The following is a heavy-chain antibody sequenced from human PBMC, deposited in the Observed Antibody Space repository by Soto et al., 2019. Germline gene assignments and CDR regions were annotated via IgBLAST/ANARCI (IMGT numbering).Heavy chain of an antibody. D-gene: IGHD4-17*01. CDR1: GFTFSTYG. V-gene: IGHV3-30*18. CDR3: AKDRIKYGDSVFDN. CDR2: ISYDGSNG. Sequence: QVQLVESGGGVVQPGRSLRVSCAASGFTFSTYGMHWVRQAPGKGLEWVAVISYDGSNGYYADSVKGRFTISRDNSKNTMYLQLNSLRSEDTAVYYCAKDRIKYGDSVFDNWGQGTLVTVSS. J-gene: IGHJ4*02.